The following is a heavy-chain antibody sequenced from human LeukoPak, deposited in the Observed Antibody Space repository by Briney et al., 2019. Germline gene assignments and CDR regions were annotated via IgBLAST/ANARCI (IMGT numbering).Heavy chain of an antibody. V-gene: IGHV3-23*01. J-gene: IGHJ4*02. D-gene: IGHD3-22*01. CDR2: ISGSGTIT. CDR3: ATDKGRQYYYDSSGYFDY. Sequence: GGSLRLSCAASGFTFTDYAMNWVRQAPGKGLEWVSTISGSGTITYYADSVRGRFTISRDYSTNTLYLQMNSLRAEDTAVYYCATDKGRQYYYDSSGYFDYWGQGTLVTVSS. CDR1: GFTFTDYA.